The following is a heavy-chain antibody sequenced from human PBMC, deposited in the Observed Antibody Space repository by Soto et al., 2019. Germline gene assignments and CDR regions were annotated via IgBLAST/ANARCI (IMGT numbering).Heavy chain of an antibody. Sequence: GGSLRLSCAASGFTFGSYVMTWVRQAPGKGLEWVSAISGSGGSTYYTDSVKGRFTISRDNSKNTLYLQMNSLRAEDTAVYYCAKAVAAAGIGYWGQGTLVTVSS. D-gene: IGHD6-13*01. V-gene: IGHV3-23*01. CDR1: GFTFGSYV. CDR3: AKAVAAAGIGY. J-gene: IGHJ4*02. CDR2: ISGSGGST.